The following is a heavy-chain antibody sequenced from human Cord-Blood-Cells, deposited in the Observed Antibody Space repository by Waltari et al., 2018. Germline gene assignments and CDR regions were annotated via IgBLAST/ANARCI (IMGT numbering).Heavy chain of an antibody. CDR2: INHSGST. J-gene: IGHJ4*02. D-gene: IGHD3-10*01. Sequence: QVQLQQWGAGLLKPSETLSLTCAVYGGSFSGYYWSWIRQPPGKGLEWIGEINHSGSTNYNPSLKSRVTISVDTSKNQFSLKLSSVTAADTAVYYCARGLRRFGELLYGYWGQGTLVTVSS. CDR3: ARGLRRFGELLYGY. CDR1: GGSFSGYY. V-gene: IGHV4-34*01.